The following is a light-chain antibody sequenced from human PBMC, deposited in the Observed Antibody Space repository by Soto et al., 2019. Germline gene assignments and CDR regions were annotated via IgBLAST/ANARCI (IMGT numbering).Light chain of an antibody. J-gene: IGLJ3*02. Sequence: QSVLTQPPSASGSPGQSVTISCTGTRSDVGAYNYVSWYQQHPGKAPKLLIYEVSKRPSGVPDRFSGSKSGNTASLTVSGIQAEDEADYYCNSYGGTNNFRVFGGGTKLTVL. CDR2: EVS. CDR1: RSDVGAYNY. CDR3: NSYGGTNNFRV. V-gene: IGLV2-8*01.